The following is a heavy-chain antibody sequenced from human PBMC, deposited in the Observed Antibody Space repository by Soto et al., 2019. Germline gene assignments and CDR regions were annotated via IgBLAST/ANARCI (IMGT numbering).Heavy chain of an antibody. V-gene: IGHV6-1*01. CDR3: ARVLLRFLEWLLTAYYYYGMDV. Sequence: PSQTLSLTWAISGDSVSSNSASCNRIRQSPSRGLEWLGRTYYRSNCYNDYAVSVKSRITINPETSKNQFSLQLNSVIPEDTAVYYCARVLLRFLEWLLTAYYYYGMDVWGQGTTVTVSS. CDR1: GDSVSSNSAS. D-gene: IGHD3-3*01. CDR2: TYYRSNCYN. J-gene: IGHJ6*02.